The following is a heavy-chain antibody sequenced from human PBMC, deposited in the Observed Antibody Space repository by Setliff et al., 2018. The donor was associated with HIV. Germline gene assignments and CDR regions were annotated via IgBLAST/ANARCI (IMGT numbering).Heavy chain of an antibody. CDR2: ITSPGDTA. CDR1: GFXXGKXA. V-gene: IGHV3-23*01. Sequence: PGGSLXXXXAASGFXXGKXAMAWVRQAPXKGLXXVSXITSPGDTALYXXSMKGRFTISRDXXKNTLYLHMNNLRTEDTAIYYCAKRRESRGILVSRDYFDYWGQGSLVTVSS. CDR3: AKRRESRGILVSRDYFDY. D-gene: IGHD2-8*01. J-gene: IGHJ4*02.